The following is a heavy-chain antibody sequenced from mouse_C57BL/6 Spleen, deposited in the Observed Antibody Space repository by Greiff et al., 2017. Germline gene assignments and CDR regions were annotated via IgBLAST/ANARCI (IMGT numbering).Heavy chain of an antibody. CDR2: IDPSDSYT. Sequence: VQLQQPGAELVMPGASVKLSCKASGYTFTSYWMHWVKQRPGQGLEWIGEIDPSDSYTNYNQKFKGKSTLTVDKSSSTAYMQLSSLTSEDSAVYYCARKGYYGSSYVFDYWGQGTTLTVSS. D-gene: IGHD1-1*01. CDR3: ARKGYYGSSYVFDY. CDR1: GYTFTSYW. V-gene: IGHV1-69*01. J-gene: IGHJ2*01.